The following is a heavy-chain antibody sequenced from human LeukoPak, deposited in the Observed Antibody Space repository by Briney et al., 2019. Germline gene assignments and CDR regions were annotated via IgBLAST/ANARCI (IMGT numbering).Heavy chain of an antibody. J-gene: IGHJ5*02. CDR3: ARDSYNWNVDAFDP. V-gene: IGHV4-34*01. CDR1: GASFSGYY. CDR2: INHSGST. Sequence: SETLSLTCGVYGASFSGYYWTWIRQPPGKGLEWIGEINHSGSTDYNPSLKSRVTISIDKSKNHFSLKLTSVTAADTAIYYCARDSYNWNVDAFDPWGQGTLVTVSS. D-gene: IGHD1-20*01.